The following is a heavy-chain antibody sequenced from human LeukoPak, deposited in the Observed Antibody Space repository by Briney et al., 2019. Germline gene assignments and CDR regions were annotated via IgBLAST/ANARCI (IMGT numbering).Heavy chain of an antibody. CDR3: ARGADQLLKGNAFDI. J-gene: IGHJ3*02. CDR2: ISYDGSNK. D-gene: IGHD2-2*01. Sequence: GGSLRLSCAASGFTFSSYAMHWVRQAPGKGLEWVAVISYDGSNKYYADSVKGRFTISRDNSKNTLYLQMNSLRAEDTAVYYCARGADQLLKGNAFDIWGQGTMVTVSS. V-gene: IGHV3-30-3*01. CDR1: GFTFSSYA.